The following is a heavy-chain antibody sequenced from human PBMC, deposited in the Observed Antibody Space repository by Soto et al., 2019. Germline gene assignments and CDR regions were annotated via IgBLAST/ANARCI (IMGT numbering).Heavy chain of an antibody. CDR2: INAGTGDT. D-gene: IGHD2-2*01. Sequence: QVQLVQSGAEVKKPGASVKVSCKASGYTFTSYAIHWVRQAPGQRLEWMGWINAGTGDTQSSEKFQGRVTIIRDTSVTTAYMDLSSLRSEDTAVYYCARPLGYWYSTSCWHEFDIWCQGTMVTVST. J-gene: IGHJ3*02. CDR3: ARPLGYWYSTSCWHEFDI. V-gene: IGHV1-3*01. CDR1: GYTFTSYA.